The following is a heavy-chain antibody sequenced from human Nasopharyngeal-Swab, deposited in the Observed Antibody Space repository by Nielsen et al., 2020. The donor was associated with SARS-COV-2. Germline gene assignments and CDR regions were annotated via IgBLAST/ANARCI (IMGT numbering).Heavy chain of an antibody. V-gene: IGHV1-8*01. CDR3: ARLSNYDLWSGHYAYMDV. CDR1: GYTFTSYD. Sequence: ASVKVSCKASGYTFTSYDINWVRQATGQGLEWMGWMNPNSGNTGYAQKFQGRVTMTRNTSISTAYMELSSLRSEDTAVYYCARLSNYDLWSGHYAYMDVWGKGTTVTVSS. J-gene: IGHJ6*03. CDR2: MNPNSGNT. D-gene: IGHD3-3*01.